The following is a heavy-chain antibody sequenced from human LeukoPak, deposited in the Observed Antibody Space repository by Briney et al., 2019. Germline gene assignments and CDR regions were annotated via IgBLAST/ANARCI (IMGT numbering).Heavy chain of an antibody. CDR3: ARLNSRIAAERFFDL. J-gene: IGHJ2*01. CDR1: GASISSYY. D-gene: IGHD6-13*01. Sequence: PSETLSLTCTVSGASISSYYWSWIRQPPGKGLWWIAFMYYSGSTYYNPSLRSRVTISVDTSKNQFSLKLSSVTAADTAVYYCARLNSRIAAERFFDLWGRGTLVTASS. CDR2: MYYSGST. V-gene: IGHV4-59*08.